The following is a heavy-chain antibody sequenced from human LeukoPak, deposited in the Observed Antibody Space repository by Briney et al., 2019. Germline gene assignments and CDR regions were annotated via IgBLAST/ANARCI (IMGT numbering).Heavy chain of an antibody. D-gene: IGHD4-17*01. Sequence: SVKVSCKAFGGTFSSYAISWVRQAPGQGLEWMGGIIPIFGTANYAQKFQGRVTITADKSTSTAYMELSSLRSEDTAVYYCARHGDYDRWFDPWGQGTLVTVSS. CDR2: IIPIFGTA. CDR1: GGTFSSYA. CDR3: ARHGDYDRWFDP. V-gene: IGHV1-69*06. J-gene: IGHJ5*02.